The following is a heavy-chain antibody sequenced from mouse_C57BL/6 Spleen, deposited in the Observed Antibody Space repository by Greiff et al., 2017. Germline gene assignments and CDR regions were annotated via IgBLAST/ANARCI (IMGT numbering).Heavy chain of an antibody. J-gene: IGHJ2*01. V-gene: IGHV1-81*01. CDR2: IYPRSGNT. CDR1: GYTFTSYG. CDR3: ERGGGDY. Sequence: VQLQQSGAELARPGASVKLSCTASGYTFTSYGISWVTQRTGQGLECVGEIYPRSGNTYYNEKFKGKATLAADKSSSTAYMELRSLTAEDSAVYFCERGGGDYWGQGTTLTVSS.